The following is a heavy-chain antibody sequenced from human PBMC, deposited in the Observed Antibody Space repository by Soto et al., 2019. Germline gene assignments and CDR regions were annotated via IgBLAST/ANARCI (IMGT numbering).Heavy chain of an antibody. Sequence: QVQLVQSGAEVKKPGSSVKVSCKASGGTFSSYTISWVRQAPGQGLEWMGRIIPILGIANYAQKFQGRVXIXAXKSTSTAYMELSSLRSEDTAVYYCARDDYGGNSFDYWGQGTLVTVSS. CDR3: ARDDYGGNSFDY. CDR2: IIPILGIA. J-gene: IGHJ4*02. D-gene: IGHD4-17*01. CDR1: GGTFSSYT. V-gene: IGHV1-69*08.